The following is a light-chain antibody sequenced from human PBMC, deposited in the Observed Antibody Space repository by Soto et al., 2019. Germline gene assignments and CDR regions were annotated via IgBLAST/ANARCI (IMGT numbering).Light chain of an antibody. V-gene: IGKV3-15*01. Sequence: EIVMTQSPASLSVSPGDGATLSCRASQSVASNVAWYQQKPGQSPRLLIHGASTRAVGVPARISGSGSGTDFTLTISSLQSEDFAVYYCQQYHNWPPQYTFGQGTKLQIK. CDR3: QQYHNWPPQYT. J-gene: IGKJ2*01. CDR1: QSVASN. CDR2: GAS.